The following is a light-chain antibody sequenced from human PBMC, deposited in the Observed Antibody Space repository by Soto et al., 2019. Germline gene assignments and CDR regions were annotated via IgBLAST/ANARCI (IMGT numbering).Light chain of an antibody. Sequence: QSVLTHPPSASGTPWQRVTMSCSGSSSNIGSYFVYWYQHLPGTAPKLLIFRNNQRPSGVPDRFSGSKSGTSASLAISGLRSEDEADYYCAAWDDSLTGYVFGTGTKVTVL. CDR3: AAWDDSLTGYV. V-gene: IGLV1-47*01. CDR2: RNN. J-gene: IGLJ1*01. CDR1: SSNIGSYF.